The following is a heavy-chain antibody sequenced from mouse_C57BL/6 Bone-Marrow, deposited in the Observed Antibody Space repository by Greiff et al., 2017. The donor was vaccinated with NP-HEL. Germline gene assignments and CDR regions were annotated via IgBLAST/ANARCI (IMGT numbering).Heavy chain of an antibody. V-gene: IGHV1-72*01. Sequence: QVQLQQPGAELVKPGASVKLSCKASGYTFTSYWMHWVKQRPGRGLEWIGRIDPNGGGTKYNEQFKGKATLTVDKPSSTAYMQLSSLTSEDSAVYYCARGRTRWYYAMDYWGQGTSVTVSS. D-gene: IGHD1-1*02. CDR3: ARGRTRWYYAMDY. CDR2: IDPNGGGT. J-gene: IGHJ4*01. CDR1: GYTFTSYW.